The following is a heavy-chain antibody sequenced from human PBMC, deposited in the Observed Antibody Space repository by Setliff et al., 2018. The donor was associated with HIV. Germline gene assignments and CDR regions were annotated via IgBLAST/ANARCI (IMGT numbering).Heavy chain of an antibody. CDR3: ARGYPGIAVAGLSYYYYYYMDV. Sequence: SETLSLTCIVSGGSISSHYWSWIRQPPGKGLEWIGYIYYSGSTTYNPSLKGRVTISVDTSKNQFSLKLSSVTAADTAVYYCARGYPGIAVAGLSYYYYYYMDVWGKGTTVTVSS. D-gene: IGHD6-19*01. CDR1: GGSISSHY. J-gene: IGHJ6*03. V-gene: IGHV4-59*11. CDR2: IYYSGST.